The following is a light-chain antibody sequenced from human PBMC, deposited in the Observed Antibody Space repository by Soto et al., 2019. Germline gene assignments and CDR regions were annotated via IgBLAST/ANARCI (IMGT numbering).Light chain of an antibody. CDR3: QQSYSTPSIT. CDR1: QSISSY. CDR2: AAS. Sequence: DIQMTQSPSSLSASVRDRVTITGRASQSISSYLNWYQKKPGKAPKLMXYAASSLQSGVPSRFSGGGSGTDLTLTISSLQTEDFANYYCQQSYSTPSITFGQGTRLEIK. J-gene: IGKJ5*01. V-gene: IGKV1-39*01.